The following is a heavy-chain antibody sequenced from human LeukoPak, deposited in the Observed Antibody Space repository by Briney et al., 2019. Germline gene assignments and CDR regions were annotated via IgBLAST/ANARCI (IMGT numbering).Heavy chain of an antibody. V-gene: IGHV4-59*01. CDR2: IYYSGST. J-gene: IGHJ6*03. D-gene: IGHD3-10*01. Sequence: SETLSLTCTVSGGSISSYYWSWIRQPPGKGLEWIGYIYYSGSTNYNPSLKSRVTISVDTSKNQFSLKLSSVTAADTAVYYCAREPLGSSGYMDVWGKGTTVTVSS. CDR3: AREPLGSSGYMDV. CDR1: GGSISSYY.